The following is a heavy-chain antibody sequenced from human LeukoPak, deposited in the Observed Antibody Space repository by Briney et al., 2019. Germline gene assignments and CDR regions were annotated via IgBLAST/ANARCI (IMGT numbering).Heavy chain of an antibody. CDR2: IYSGGST. J-gene: IGHJ4*02. Sequence: GGSLRLSCAASGFTVSSNYMSWVRQAPGKGLEWVSVIYSGGSTYYADFVKGRFSISRDNSKNTMSLQMNSLRSDDTAVYYCARGSVGTPPPFDFWGQGTLVTVSS. V-gene: IGHV3-53*05. CDR3: ARGSVGTPPPFDF. CDR1: GFTVSSNY. D-gene: IGHD1-1*01.